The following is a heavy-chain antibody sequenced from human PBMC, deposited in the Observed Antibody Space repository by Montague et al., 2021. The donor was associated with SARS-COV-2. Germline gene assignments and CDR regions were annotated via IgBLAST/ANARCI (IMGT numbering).Heavy chain of an antibody. D-gene: IGHD3-10*01. Sequence: NNNSSLKRRVTISIDTSKNQFSLKLSSVTAAATAVYYCAGWGEYYDSPYYYGAMDVWGQGTTVTVSS. CDR3: AGWGEYYDSPYYYGAMDV. J-gene: IGHJ6*02. V-gene: IGHV4-4*09.